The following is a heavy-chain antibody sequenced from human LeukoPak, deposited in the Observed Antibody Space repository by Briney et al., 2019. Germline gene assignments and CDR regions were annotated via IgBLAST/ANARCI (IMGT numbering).Heavy chain of an antibody. CDR1: GFTFSTYS. CDR3: ANHLACGSTSCPPFDS. V-gene: IGHV3-21*01. CDR2: ISDRGTYI. J-gene: IGHJ4*02. D-gene: IGHD2-2*01. Sequence: GGSLRLSCTGSGFTFSTYSMNWVRQAPGKGLEWVSSISDRGTYIYYADSVKGRFTISRDNAKNSLYLQMNSLRAEDTAVYYCANHLACGSTSCPPFDSWGQGTLVTVSS.